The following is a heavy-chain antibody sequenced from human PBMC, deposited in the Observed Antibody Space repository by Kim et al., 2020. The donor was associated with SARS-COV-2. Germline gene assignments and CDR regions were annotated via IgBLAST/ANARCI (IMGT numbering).Heavy chain of an antibody. CDR2: IWYDGSTK. Sequence: GGSLRLSCAVSGFTFSSYGMHRVRQAPGKGLEWVAVIWYDGSTKYYADSVKGRFTISRDNSKNTLYLQMNSLRAEATAVYYCARESGYDSSGSPDAFDI. V-gene: IGHV3-33*01. CDR3: ARESGYDSSGSPDAFDI. D-gene: IGHD3-22*01. CDR1: GFTFSSYG. J-gene: IGHJ3*02.